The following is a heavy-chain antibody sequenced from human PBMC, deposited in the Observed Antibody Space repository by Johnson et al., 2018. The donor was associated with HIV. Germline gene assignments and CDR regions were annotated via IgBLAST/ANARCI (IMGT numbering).Heavy chain of an antibody. Sequence: QVQLVESGGGVVQPGGSLRLSCAASGFTFSSYGMHWVRQAPGKGLEWVAFIRYDGSNKYYADSVKGRFTVSRDNSKNTLYLQINSLRPEDTAVYYCARLPSGYSRYDLDIWGQGTMVTVSS. CDR3: ARLPSGYSRYDLDI. D-gene: IGHD5-18*01. CDR2: IRYDGSNK. V-gene: IGHV3-30*02. CDR1: GFTFSSYG. J-gene: IGHJ3*02.